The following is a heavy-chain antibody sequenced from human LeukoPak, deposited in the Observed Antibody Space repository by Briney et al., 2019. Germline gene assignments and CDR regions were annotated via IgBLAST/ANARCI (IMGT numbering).Heavy chain of an antibody. CDR3: AKGSGWEMSYYYYYMDV. CDR1: GFTFSSYG. J-gene: IGHJ6*03. CDR2: IRYDGSNK. Sequence: PGGSLRLSCAASGFTFSSYGMHWVRQAPGKGPEWVAFIRYDGSNKYYVGSVKGRFTISRDNSKNTLYLQMNSLRAEDTAVYYCAKGSGWEMSYYYYYMDVWGKGTTVTISS. V-gene: IGHV3-30*02. D-gene: IGHD1-26*01.